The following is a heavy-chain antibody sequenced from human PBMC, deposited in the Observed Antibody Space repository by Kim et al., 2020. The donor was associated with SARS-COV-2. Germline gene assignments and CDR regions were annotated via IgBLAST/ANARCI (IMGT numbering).Heavy chain of an antibody. V-gene: IGHV4-34*01. CDR3: ARGSKGGGSYLNY. Sequence: NPALMSRVTISVDTSRSRFSLKLNSVTAADTGVYYCARGSKGGGSYLNYWGRGTLVTVSS. D-gene: IGHD3-16*01. J-gene: IGHJ4*01.